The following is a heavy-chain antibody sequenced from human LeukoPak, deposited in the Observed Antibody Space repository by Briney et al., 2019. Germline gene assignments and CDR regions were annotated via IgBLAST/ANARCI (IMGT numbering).Heavy chain of an antibody. Sequence: GGSLRLSCAASGFTFSSYAMSWVRQAPGKGLEWVSAISGSGGSTYYADSVKGRFTISRDNSKNTLYLQMNSLRAEDTAVYYCARDLQDGYYYDSSGRLDYWGQGTLVTVSS. J-gene: IGHJ4*02. CDR3: ARDLQDGYYYDSSGRLDY. D-gene: IGHD3-22*01. CDR1: GFTFSSYA. CDR2: ISGSGGST. V-gene: IGHV3-23*01.